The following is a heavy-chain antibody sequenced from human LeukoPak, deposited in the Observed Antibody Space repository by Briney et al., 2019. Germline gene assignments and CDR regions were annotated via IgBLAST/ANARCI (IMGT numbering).Heavy chain of an antibody. CDR1: GGSFSGYY. CDR2: INHSGST. V-gene: IGHV4-34*01. CDR3: ARVQAVAETFFDY. D-gene: IGHD6-19*01. Sequence: SETLSLTCAVYGGSFSGYYWSWIRQPPGKGLEWIGEINHSGSTNYNPSLKSRVTISVDTSKSQFSLKLSSVTAADTAVYYCARVQAVAETFFDYWGQGTLVTVSS. J-gene: IGHJ4*02.